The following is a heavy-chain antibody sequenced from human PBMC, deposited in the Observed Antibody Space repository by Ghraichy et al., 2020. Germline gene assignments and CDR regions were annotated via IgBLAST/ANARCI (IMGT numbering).Heavy chain of an antibody. CDR1: GGSISSGDYY. CDR3: ARGNSTYDFWSGYYTRGYYYYYGMDV. Sequence: SETLSLTCTVSGGSISSGDYYWSWIRQPPGKGLEWIGYIYYSGSTYYNPSLKSRVTISVDTSKNQFSLKLSSVTAADTAVYYCARGNSTYDFWSGYYTRGYYYYYGMDVWGQGTTVTVSS. V-gene: IGHV4-30-4*01. J-gene: IGHJ6*02. D-gene: IGHD3-3*01. CDR2: IYYSGST.